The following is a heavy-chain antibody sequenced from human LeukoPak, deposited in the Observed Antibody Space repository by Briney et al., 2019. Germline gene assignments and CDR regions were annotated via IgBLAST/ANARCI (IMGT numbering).Heavy chain of an antibody. CDR1: GGSVSSGSYY. J-gene: IGHJ4*02. D-gene: IGHD4-17*01. CDR3: ARTPRGGDYDY. Sequence: SETLSLTCTVSGGSVSSGSYYWGWIRQPPGKGLEWIGSIYYSGSTYYNPSLKSRVTISVDTSKDQFSLKLSSVTAADTAVYYCARTPRGGDYDYWGQGTLVTVSS. V-gene: IGHV4-39*01. CDR2: IYYSGST.